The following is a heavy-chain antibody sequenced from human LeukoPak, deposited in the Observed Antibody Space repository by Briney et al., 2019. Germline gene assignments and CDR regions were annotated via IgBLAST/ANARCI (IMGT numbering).Heavy chain of an antibody. Sequence: PGGSLRLSCAASGFTFSSYSMNWVRQAPGKGLEWVSSISSSSRYIYYADSVKGRFTISRDNAKNSLYLQMNSLRAEDTAVYYCARDARPRITIFGVVIIRTPFDYWGQGTLVTVSS. CDR2: ISSSSRYI. D-gene: IGHD3-3*01. J-gene: IGHJ4*02. V-gene: IGHV3-21*01. CDR1: GFTFSSYS. CDR3: ARDARPRITIFGVVIIRTPFDY.